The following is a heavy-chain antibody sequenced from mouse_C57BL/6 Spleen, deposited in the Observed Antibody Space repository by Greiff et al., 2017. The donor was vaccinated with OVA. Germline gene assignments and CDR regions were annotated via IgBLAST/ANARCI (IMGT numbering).Heavy chain of an antibody. CDR2: IHPNSGST. CDR1: GYTFTSYW. CDR3: AREGVYDYGSSPPCAY. Sequence: QVQLQQPGAELVKPGASVKLSCKASGYTFTSYWMHWVKQRPGQGLEWIGMIHPNSGSTNYNEKFKSKATLTVDKSSSTAYMQLSSLTSEDSAVYDCAREGVYDYGSSPPCAYWGQGTLVTVSA. V-gene: IGHV1-64*01. J-gene: IGHJ3*01. D-gene: IGHD1-1*01.